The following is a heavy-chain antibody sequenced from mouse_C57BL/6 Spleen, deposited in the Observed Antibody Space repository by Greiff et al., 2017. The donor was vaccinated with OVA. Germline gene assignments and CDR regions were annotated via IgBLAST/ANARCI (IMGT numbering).Heavy chain of an antibody. CDR2: IYPGDGDT. CDR1: GYAFSSSW. D-gene: IGHD2-3*01. CDR3: ARDDGSFYYAMDY. J-gene: IGHJ4*01. Sequence: VQLQQSGPELVKPGASVKISCKASGYAFSSSWMIWVKQRPGKGLEWIGRIYPGDGDTNYNGKFKGKATLTADKSSSTAYMQLSSLTSEDSAVYFCARDDGSFYYAMDYWGQGTSVTVSS. V-gene: IGHV1-82*01.